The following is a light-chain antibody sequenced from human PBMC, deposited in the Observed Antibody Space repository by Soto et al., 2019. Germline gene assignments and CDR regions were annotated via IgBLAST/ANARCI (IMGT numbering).Light chain of an antibody. Sequence: PATLSVSPGERATLSCRASQSVRSSFLAWYQQKPGQAPSLLIYGASTRATGIPARFSGSGSGTEFTLTINSLQSEDFAVYYCQQYSNWPLTFGGGTKVDIK. CDR1: QSVRSSF. V-gene: IGKV3-15*01. CDR2: GAS. CDR3: QQYSNWPLT. J-gene: IGKJ4*01.